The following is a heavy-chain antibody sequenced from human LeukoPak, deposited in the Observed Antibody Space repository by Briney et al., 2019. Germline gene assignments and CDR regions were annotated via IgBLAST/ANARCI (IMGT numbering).Heavy chain of an antibody. CDR3: TTGAGTLNRNQLLDY. J-gene: IGHJ4*02. V-gene: IGHV3-15*01. CDR1: GFTFSSYA. CDR2: IKSKTDGGTT. Sequence: GGSLRLSCAVSGFTFSSYAMSWVRQAPGKGLEWVGRIKSKTDGGTTEYAAPVKGRFTISRDDSKNTLYLQMNSLKSEDTAVYYCTTGAGTLNRNQLLDYWGQGILVTVSS. D-gene: IGHD1-14*01.